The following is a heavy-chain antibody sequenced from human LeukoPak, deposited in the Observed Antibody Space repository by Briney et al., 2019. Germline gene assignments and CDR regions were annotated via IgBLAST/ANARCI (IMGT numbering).Heavy chain of an antibody. V-gene: IGHV3-23*01. CDR1: GFTFSSYA. Sequence: PGGSLRLSCAASGFTFSSYAMSWVRQAPGQGLEWVSVISGSGGTTYYADSVKGRVTISRDNSKNTLYLQMNSLRAEDTAVYYCAKVKVWEPLGDLDYWGQGTLVTVSS. CDR3: AKVKVWEPLGDLDY. D-gene: IGHD1-26*01. CDR2: ISGSGGTT. J-gene: IGHJ4*02.